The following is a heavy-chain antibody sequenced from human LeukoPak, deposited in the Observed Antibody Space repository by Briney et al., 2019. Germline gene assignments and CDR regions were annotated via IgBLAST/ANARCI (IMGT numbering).Heavy chain of an antibody. CDR1: GFTFSSYA. J-gene: IGHJ4*02. V-gene: IGHV3-23*01. D-gene: IGHD5-18*01. Sequence: GGSLRLSCAASGFTFSSYAMSWVRQAPGKGPEWVSAISGSGGSTYYADSVKGRFTISRDNSKNTLYLQMNSLRAEDTAVYYCAKGTGYSYGPLDYWGQGTLVTVSS. CDR2: ISGSGGST. CDR3: AKGTGYSYGPLDY.